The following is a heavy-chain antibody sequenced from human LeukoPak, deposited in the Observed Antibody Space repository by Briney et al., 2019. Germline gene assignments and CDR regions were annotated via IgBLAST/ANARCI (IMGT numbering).Heavy chain of an antibody. J-gene: IGHJ4*02. CDR2: VSSSGST. Sequence: SETLSLTCSVSGDSISYFYWSWIRQAAGKGLEWIGRVSSSGSTDYNASLKSRVTISVDTSKNQLYLKVISVTAADTAVYYCARRPRDGYKIKYYFDYWGQGTLVTVSS. D-gene: IGHD5-24*01. V-gene: IGHV4-4*07. CDR1: GDSISYFY. CDR3: ARRPRDGYKIKYYFDY.